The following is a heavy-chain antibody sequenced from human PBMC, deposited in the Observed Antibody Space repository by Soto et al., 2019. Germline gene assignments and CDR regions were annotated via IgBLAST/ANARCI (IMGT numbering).Heavy chain of an antibody. CDR1: GFTFSSYS. CDR2: ISSSSSTI. CDR3: ARGGGTTYYDFWSGQRLAAFDI. Sequence: EVQLVESGGGLVQPGGSLRLSCAASGFTFSSYSMNWVRQAPGQGLEWVSYISSSSSTIYYADSVKGRCTISRDNAKHSLYLQMNSLRAEDTAVYYCARGGGTTYYDFWSGQRLAAFDIWGQGTMVTVSS. V-gene: IGHV3-48*01. D-gene: IGHD3-3*01. J-gene: IGHJ3*02.